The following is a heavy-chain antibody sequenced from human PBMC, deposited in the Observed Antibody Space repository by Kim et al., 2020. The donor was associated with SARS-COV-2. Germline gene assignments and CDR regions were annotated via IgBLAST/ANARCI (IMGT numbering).Heavy chain of an antibody. Sequence: GGSLRLSCAASGFTFSDYSMNWVRQAPGKGLEWVSYITGESHNIYYADSVKGRFTISRDNAKSALYLQMNSLSDDDTAVYYCACGIEHAFGYWGQGILVTVSS. V-gene: IGHV3-48*02. J-gene: IGHJ4*02. CDR3: ACGIEHAFGY. CDR1: GFTFSDYS. CDR2: ITGESHNI.